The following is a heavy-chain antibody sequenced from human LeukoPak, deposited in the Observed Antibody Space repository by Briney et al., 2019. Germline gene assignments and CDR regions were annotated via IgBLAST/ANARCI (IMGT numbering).Heavy chain of an antibody. Sequence: GGSLRLSCAASGFTFSTYAMSWVRQAPGKGLEWVSSISGSGATTYYADSVKGRFTISRDNPKNTLYLQMNSLAAEDTAVYYCANNGARWRGGSYYFDYWGQGTLVTVSS. CDR3: ANNGARWRGGSYYFDY. V-gene: IGHV3-23*01. D-gene: IGHD3-16*01. J-gene: IGHJ4*02. CDR1: GFTFSTYA. CDR2: ISGSGATT.